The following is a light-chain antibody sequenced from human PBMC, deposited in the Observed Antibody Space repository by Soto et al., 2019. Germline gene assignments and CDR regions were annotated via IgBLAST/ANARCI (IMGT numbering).Light chain of an antibody. CDR3: QQANSIPLT. CDR2: GAS. CDR1: QSVSSSY. Sequence: EIVLTQSPGTLSSSPGERATLSCRASQSVSSSYLAWYQQKPGQAPRLLIYGASSRATGIPDRFSGSGSETDFTLTISSLQPEDFATYYCQQANSIPLTFGGGTKVDIK. V-gene: IGKV3-20*01. J-gene: IGKJ4*01.